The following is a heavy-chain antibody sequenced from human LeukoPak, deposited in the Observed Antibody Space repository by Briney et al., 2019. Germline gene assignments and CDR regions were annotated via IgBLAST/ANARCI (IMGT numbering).Heavy chain of an antibody. CDR2: MNSNSGAT. V-gene: IGHV1-2*02. CDR3: ARGDGSSWYEY. Sequence: VASVKVSCKASGYTFTANYMHWVRQAPGQGLEWMGWMNSNSGATNYAQRFQGRVTMTRDTSISAAYMELRSLRYDDTAVYYCARGDGSSWYEYWGQGTMVTLSS. D-gene: IGHD6-13*01. J-gene: IGHJ4*02. CDR1: GYTFTANY.